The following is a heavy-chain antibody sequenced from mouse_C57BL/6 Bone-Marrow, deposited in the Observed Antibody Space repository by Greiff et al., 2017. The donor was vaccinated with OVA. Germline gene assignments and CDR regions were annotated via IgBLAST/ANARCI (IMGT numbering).Heavy chain of an antibody. CDR2: ISSGSSTI. D-gene: IGHD1-1*01. CDR1: GFTFSDYG. J-gene: IGHJ3*01. V-gene: IGHV5-17*01. CDR3: ARTDYGSAWFAY. Sequence: EVQLVESGGGLVKPGGSLKLSCAASGFTFSDYGMHWVRQAPEKGLEWVAYISSGSSTIYYADTVKGRFTISRDNAKNTLFLQMTSLRSEDTAMYYCARTDYGSAWFAYWGQGTLVTVSA.